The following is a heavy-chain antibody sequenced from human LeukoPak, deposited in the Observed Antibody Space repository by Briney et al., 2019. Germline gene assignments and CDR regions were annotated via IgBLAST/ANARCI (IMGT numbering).Heavy chain of an antibody. Sequence: ASVKVSCKASGYTFTSYDINWVRQATGQGLEGMGWMNPNSGNTGYAQKFQGRVTMTRNTSISTAYMELSSLRSEDPAVYYCARHKGGDYYGSGRLYYYYMDVWGKGTTVTISS. J-gene: IGHJ6*03. CDR1: GYTFTSYD. V-gene: IGHV1-8*01. CDR3: ARHKGGDYYGSGRLYYYYMDV. D-gene: IGHD3-10*01. CDR2: MNPNSGNT.